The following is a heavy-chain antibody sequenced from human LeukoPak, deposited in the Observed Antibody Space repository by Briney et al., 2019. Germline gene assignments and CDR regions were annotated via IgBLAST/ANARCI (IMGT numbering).Heavy chain of an antibody. CDR1: GFTVSSNF. Sequence: GGSLRLSCAVSGFTVSSNFMSWVRQAPGKGPEWVSVIYTSGITYYADSVRGRFTISRDNSKSTLYLQMDSLTAEDTAVYYCAREDAGGTYSFDYWGQGTLVTVSS. V-gene: IGHV3-66*01. D-gene: IGHD1-26*01. J-gene: IGHJ4*02. CDR3: AREDAGGTYSFDY. CDR2: IYTSGIT.